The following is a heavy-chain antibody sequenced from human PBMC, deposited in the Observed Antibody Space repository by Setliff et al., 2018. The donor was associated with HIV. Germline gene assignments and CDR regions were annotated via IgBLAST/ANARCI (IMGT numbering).Heavy chain of an antibody. CDR3: GGRSWPRLYYFDY. CDR2: IYYSGST. J-gene: IGHJ4*02. CDR1: GGSISSSRYY. Sequence: PSETLSLTCTASGGSISSSRYYWGWIRQPTGKGLEWIGSIYYSGSTYYNPSLKSLVTISVDMSKNQFSLKLSSVTAADTAVYYCGGRSWPRLYYFDYWGQGTLVTVSS. V-gene: IGHV4-39*07. D-gene: IGHD6-13*01.